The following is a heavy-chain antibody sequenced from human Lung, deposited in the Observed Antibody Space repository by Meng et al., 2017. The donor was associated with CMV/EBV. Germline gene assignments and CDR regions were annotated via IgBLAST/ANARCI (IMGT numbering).Heavy chain of an antibody. CDR1: DYSISSGHY. V-gene: IGHV4-38-2*02. CDR3: ARETATIYWWGNAMDV. CDR2: VSHSGSP. D-gene: IGHD5-24*01. J-gene: IGHJ6*02. Sequence: SETLSLXCTVSDYSISSGHYWGWIRQPPGKGLEWIGSVSHSGSPYYNPSLMRRATTSFDTSKNQFSLKLRSVTAADTAVYYCARETATIYWWGNAMDVWGQGTTVTVSS.